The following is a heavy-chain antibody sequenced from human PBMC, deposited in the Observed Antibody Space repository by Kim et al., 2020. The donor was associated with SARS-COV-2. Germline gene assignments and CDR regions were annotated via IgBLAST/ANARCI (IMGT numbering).Heavy chain of an antibody. D-gene: IGHD1-20*01. CDR2: IYYSGST. J-gene: IGHJ4*02. CDR1: GGSISSYY. V-gene: IGHV4-59*08. CDR3: ARHSDNWNDYIYFDY. Sequence: SETLSLTCTVSGGSISSYYWSWIRQPPGKGLEWIGYIYYSGSTNYNPSLKSRVTISVDTSKNQFSLKLSSVTAADTAVYYCARHSDNWNDYIYFDYWGQGTLVTVSS.